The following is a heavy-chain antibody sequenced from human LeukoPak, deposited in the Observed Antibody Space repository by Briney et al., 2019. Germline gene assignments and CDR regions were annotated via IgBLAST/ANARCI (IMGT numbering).Heavy chain of an antibody. CDR2: ISVDGSNE. D-gene: IGHD3-22*01. CDR3: ARDGLPYYDSSGYIPSSYYYYGMDV. Sequence: GSLRLSCAASGFSFSSYGMHWVRQAPGKGLEWVAVISVDGSNEYYADSVKGRFTISRDNSKNTLFLQMSSLRPQDTAVYYCARDGLPYYDSSGYIPSSYYYYGMDVWGQGTTVTVSS. CDR1: GFSFSSYG. J-gene: IGHJ6*02. V-gene: IGHV3-30*03.